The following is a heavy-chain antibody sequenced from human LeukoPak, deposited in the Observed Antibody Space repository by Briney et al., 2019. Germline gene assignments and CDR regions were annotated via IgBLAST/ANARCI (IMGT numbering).Heavy chain of an antibody. CDR1: GFTFSSYW. V-gene: IGHV3-7*01. CDR2: IKQDGSEK. Sequence: KPGGSLRLSCAVSGFTFSSYWMSWVRQAPGKGLEWVANIKQDGSEKYYVDSVKGRFTISRDNAKNSLYLHMNSLRAEDTAVYWCARGGHYERGYSDYWGQASLVTVPS. CDR3: ARGGHYERGYSDY. J-gene: IGHJ4*02. D-gene: IGHD4-17*01.